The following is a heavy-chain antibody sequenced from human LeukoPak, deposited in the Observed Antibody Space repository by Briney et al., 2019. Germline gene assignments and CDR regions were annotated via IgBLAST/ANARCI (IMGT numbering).Heavy chain of an antibody. CDR1: GFTFSDFY. D-gene: IGHD3-10*01. Sequence: PGGPLRLSCEASGFTFSDFYMFWIRQAPEKGLEWISYISNTGSTMYYADSVKGRFTISRDNAKNTLYLQMNSLRAEDTAVYYCARDALGSYDYWGQGALVTVSS. J-gene: IGHJ4*02. V-gene: IGHV3-11*01. CDR2: ISNTGSTM. CDR3: ARDALGSYDY.